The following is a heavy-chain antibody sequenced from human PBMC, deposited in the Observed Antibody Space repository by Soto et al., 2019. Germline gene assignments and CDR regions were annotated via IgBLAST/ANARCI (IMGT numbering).Heavy chain of an antibody. Sequence: GGSLRLSCAASGFTFSSYSMNWVRQAPGKGLEWVSSISSSSSYIYYADSVKGRFTISRDNAKNSLYLQMNSLRAEDTAVYYCARDLAAEDFWSGYSARRQPYDYWGQGTLVTVSS. CDR1: GFTFSSYS. J-gene: IGHJ4*02. CDR2: ISSSSSYI. D-gene: IGHD3-3*01. CDR3: ARDLAAEDFWSGYSARRQPYDY. V-gene: IGHV3-21*01.